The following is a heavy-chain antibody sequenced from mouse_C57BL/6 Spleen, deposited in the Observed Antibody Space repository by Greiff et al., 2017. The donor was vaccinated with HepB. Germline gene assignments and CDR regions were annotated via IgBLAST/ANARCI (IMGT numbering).Heavy chain of an antibody. CDR2: ISSGGSYT. V-gene: IGHV5-6*01. Sequence: VQLVESGGDLVKPGGSLKLSCAASGFTFSSYGMSWVRQTPDKRLEWVATISSGGSYTYYPDSVKGRFTISRDNAKNTLYLQMSSLKSEDTAMYYCARHDGYSYWYFDVWGTGTTVTVSS. J-gene: IGHJ1*03. CDR3: ARHDGYSYWYFDV. CDR1: GFTFSSYG. D-gene: IGHD2-3*01.